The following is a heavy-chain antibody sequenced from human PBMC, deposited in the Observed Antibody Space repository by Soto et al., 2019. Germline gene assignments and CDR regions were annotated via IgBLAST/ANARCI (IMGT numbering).Heavy chain of an antibody. CDR3: ARDPSYYGSGSYYPFDY. CDR2: ISSDGSNE. V-gene: IGHV3-30*03. CDR1: GFTFSAYA. D-gene: IGHD3-10*01. J-gene: IGHJ4*02. Sequence: GGSLRLSCAASGFTFSAYAMDWVRQAPGKGLEWLAFISSDGSNEYYADSVKGRFTVSRDNSDYTLFLQMYSLTIEDTAVYHCARDPSYYGSGSYYPFDYWGQGTLVTVSS.